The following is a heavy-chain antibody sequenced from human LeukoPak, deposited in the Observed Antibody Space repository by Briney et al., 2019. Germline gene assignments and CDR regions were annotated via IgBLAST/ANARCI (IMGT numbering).Heavy chain of an antibody. CDR1: GFTFSTYS. CDR3: ARDFPRDNDAFDI. Sequence: GGSLRLSCAASGFTFSTYSMNWVRQAPGKGLEWVSSISTSSSYMHYADSVKGRFTISRDNAKNSLYLQMNSLRAGDTAVYYCARDFPRDNDAFDIWGQGTMVTVSS. CDR2: ISTSSSYM. J-gene: IGHJ3*02. V-gene: IGHV3-21*01.